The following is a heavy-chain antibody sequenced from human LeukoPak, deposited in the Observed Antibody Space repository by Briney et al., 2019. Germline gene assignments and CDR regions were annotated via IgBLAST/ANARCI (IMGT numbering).Heavy chain of an antibody. V-gene: IGHV3-33*01. CDR3: ARDNYYSVMDV. CDR1: GFTFSIYA. CDR2: IWYDGSNE. Sequence: GGSLRLSCAASGFTFSIYAIHWVRQAPGKGLEWVATIWYDGSNEYYADSVTGRFTISRDNAKNSLYLQMNSLRAEGTAVYYCARDNYYSVMDVWGQGTTVTVSS. J-gene: IGHJ6*02.